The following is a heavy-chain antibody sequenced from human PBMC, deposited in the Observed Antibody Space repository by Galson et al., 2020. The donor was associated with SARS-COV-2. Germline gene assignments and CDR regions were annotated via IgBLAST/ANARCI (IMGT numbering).Heavy chain of an antibody. V-gene: IGHV3-30*18. CDR3: AKADILTGLGDLFDY. J-gene: IGHJ4*02. Sequence: GGSLRLSCAASGFTFSSYGMHWVRQAPGKGLEWVAVISYDGSNKYYADSMKGRFTISRDNSKNTLYLQMNSLRAEDTAVYYCAKADILTGLGDLFDYWGQGTLVTVSS. D-gene: IGHD3-9*01. CDR2: ISYDGSNK. CDR1: GFTFSSYG.